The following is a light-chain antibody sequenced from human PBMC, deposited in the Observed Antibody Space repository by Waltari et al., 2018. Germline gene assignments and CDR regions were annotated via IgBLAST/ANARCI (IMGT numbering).Light chain of an antibody. CDR1: QSVSSS. V-gene: IGKV3-15*01. CDR2: GAS. J-gene: IGKJ1*01. CDR3: RQRSNWRT. Sequence: EIVMTQSPATLSLSPGERATLSCRASQSVSSSLAWYQQKPGQAPRLLIYGASSRATGIPDRFSGSGSGTDFTLTISSLEPEDVAVYYCRQRSNWRTFGQGTKVEIK.